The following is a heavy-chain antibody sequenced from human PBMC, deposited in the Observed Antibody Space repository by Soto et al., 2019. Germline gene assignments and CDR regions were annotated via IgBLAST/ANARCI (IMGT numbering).Heavy chain of an antibody. V-gene: IGHV4-34*01. D-gene: IGHD6-13*01. CDR1: GGSFSGYY. CDR2: INHSGST. CDR3: ARLEEGSSRYYFDY. J-gene: IGHJ4*02. Sequence: SETLSLTCAVYGGSFSGYYWSWIRQPPGKGLEWIGEINHSGSTNYNPSLKSRVTISVDTSKNQFSLKLSSVTAADTAVYYCARLEEGSSRYYFDYWGQGTLVTVSS.